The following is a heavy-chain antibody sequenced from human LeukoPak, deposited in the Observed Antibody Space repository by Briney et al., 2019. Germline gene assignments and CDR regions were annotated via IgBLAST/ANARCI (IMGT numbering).Heavy chain of an antibody. D-gene: IGHD3-22*01. J-gene: IGHJ5*02. Sequence: PGGSLRLSCAASGFTFSSYGMHWVRQAPGKGLEWVAVISYDGSNKYYADSVKGRFTISRDNSKNTLYLQVNSLRAEDTAVYYCARARNDYDGSGFSALDLWGQGTLVTVSS. CDR1: GFTFSSYG. CDR3: ARARNDYDGSGFSALDL. CDR2: ISYDGSNK. V-gene: IGHV3-30*03.